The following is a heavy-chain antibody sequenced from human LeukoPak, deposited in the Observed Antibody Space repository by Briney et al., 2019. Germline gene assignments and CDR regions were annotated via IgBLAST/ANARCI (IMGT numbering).Heavy chain of an antibody. Sequence: GGSLRLSCAASGFTFSVEYMSWIRQAPGKGLEWISYISNSGSSIFYADSVKGRFTISRDNAKNSLFLQMNSLRAEDTAVYYWTRARGAGPGAHFDYWGQGTLVTVSS. CDR3: TRARGAGPGAHFDY. J-gene: IGHJ4*02. D-gene: IGHD3-10*01. CDR1: GFTFSVEY. CDR2: ISNSGSSI. V-gene: IGHV3-11*01.